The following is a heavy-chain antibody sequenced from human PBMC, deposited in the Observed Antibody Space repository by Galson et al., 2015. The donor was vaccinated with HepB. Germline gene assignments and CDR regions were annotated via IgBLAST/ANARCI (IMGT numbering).Heavy chain of an antibody. J-gene: IGHJ4*02. CDR3: ARVKTRGAQQLVQAFDY. Sequence: SLRLSCAASGFTFSSYAMHWVRQAPGKGLEWVAVISYDGSNKYYADSVKGRFTISRDNSKNTLYLQMNSLRAEDTAVYYCARVKTRGAQQLVQAFDYWGQGTLVTVSS. V-gene: IGHV3-30-3*01. CDR1: GFTFSSYA. D-gene: IGHD6-13*01. CDR2: ISYDGSNK.